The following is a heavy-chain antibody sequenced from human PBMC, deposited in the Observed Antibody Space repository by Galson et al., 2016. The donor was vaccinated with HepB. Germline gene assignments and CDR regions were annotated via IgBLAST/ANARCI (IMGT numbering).Heavy chain of an antibody. V-gene: IGHV1-3*01. CDR1: GYTFTSND. CDR2: INAGSRKT. D-gene: IGHD2-2*01. Sequence: SVKVSCKGSGYTFTSNDMHWVRKAPGQRLEWMGWINAGSRKTKYSQKFQGRVTITWDTSASTAYMDLSSLRSEDTAVYYCARGFPSATIDYWGQGTLVAVSS. J-gene: IGHJ4*02. CDR3: ARGFPSATIDY.